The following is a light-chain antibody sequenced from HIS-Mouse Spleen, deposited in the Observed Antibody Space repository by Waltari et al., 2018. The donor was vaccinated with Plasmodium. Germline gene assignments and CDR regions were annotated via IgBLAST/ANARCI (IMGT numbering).Light chain of an antibody. CDR2: KAS. Sequence: DIQMTQSPSTLSASVGYRVTITCRASQSISSWLAWYQQKPGKATKLLIYKASSLESGVPSRFSGSGSGTEFTLTISSLQPDDFATYYCQQYNSYQFGQGTKVEIK. CDR1: QSISSW. J-gene: IGKJ1*01. V-gene: IGKV1-5*03. CDR3: QQYNSYQ.